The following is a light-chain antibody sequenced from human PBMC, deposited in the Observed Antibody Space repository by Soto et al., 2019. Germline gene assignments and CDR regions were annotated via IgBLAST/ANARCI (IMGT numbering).Light chain of an antibody. J-gene: IGKJ3*01. CDR3: QQSFSSPFT. CDR1: QTIGKY. CDR2: DAS. Sequence: DIQMTQSPSSLSATVGDRVTITCRASQTIGKYLNCYQQQPGKVPKLLIYDASYLQSGVPSRFSGSESGTDFTLNISDLRPEDFATYYCQQSFSSPFTFGPGTKVDIK. V-gene: IGKV1-39*01.